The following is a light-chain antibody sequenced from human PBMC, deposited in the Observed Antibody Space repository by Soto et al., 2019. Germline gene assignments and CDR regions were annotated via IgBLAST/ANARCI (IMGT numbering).Light chain of an antibody. V-gene: IGLV2-14*01. CDR2: EVS. Sequence: QSVLTQPDSVSGSPGQSITISCTGTSSDVGGYNYVSWYQQHPGKAPKLMIYEVSNRPSGVSNRFSGSKSGNTASLTISGLQPEDEADYYCSSYTSISTGVVFGGGTKLTV. J-gene: IGLJ2*01. CDR1: SSDVGGYNY. CDR3: SSYTSISTGVV.